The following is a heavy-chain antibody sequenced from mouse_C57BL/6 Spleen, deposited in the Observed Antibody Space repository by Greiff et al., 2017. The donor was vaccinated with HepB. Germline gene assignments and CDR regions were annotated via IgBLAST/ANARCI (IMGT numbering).Heavy chain of an antibody. D-gene: IGHD2-4*01. J-gene: IGHJ4*01. CDR2: IYYSGTI. CDR3: AREGDYDGYYAMDY. V-gene: IGHV3-5*01. Sequence: EVQVVESGPGLVKPSQTVFLTCTVTGISITTGNYRWSWIRQFPGNKLEWIGYIYYSGTITYNPSLTSRTTITRDTPKNQFFLEMNSLTAEDTATYYCAREGDYDGYYAMDYWGQGTSVTVSS. CDR1: GISITTGNYR.